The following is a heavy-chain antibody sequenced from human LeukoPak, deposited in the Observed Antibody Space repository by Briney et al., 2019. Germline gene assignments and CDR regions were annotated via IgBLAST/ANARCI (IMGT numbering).Heavy chain of an antibody. CDR1: GFTFSSYS. J-gene: IGHJ4*02. Sequence: PGGSLRLSCAASGFTFSSYSMNWVRQAPGKGLEWVSSISSSSSYIHYADSVKGRFTISRDNAKNSLYLQMNSLRAEDTAVYYCARDHRDGFLDYWGQGTLVTVSS. CDR3: ARDHRDGFLDY. D-gene: IGHD5-24*01. V-gene: IGHV3-21*01. CDR2: ISSSSSYI.